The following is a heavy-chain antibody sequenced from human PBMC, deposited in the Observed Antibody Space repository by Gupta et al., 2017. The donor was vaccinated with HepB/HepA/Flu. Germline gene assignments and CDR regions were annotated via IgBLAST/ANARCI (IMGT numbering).Heavy chain of an antibody. CDR3: ARADGGFCSSTSCYYYYAMDV. V-gene: IGHV3-21*01. Sequence: EVQLVESGGGLVKPGGSLRLSCAASGFTFSSYSISWVRQAPGRGLEWVSSISSSTTYIYYADSVKGRFTISRDNAKNSLYLQMNSLRAEDTAVYYCARADGGFCSSTSCYYYYAMDVWGQGTTVTVSS. D-gene: IGHD2-2*01. CDR2: ISSSTTYI. J-gene: IGHJ6*02. CDR1: GFTFSSYS.